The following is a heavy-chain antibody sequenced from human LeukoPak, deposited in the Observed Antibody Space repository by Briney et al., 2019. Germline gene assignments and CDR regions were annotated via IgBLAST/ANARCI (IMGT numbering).Heavy chain of an antibody. CDR3: ARQGWYCSSTSCYEEYYYYGMDV. CDR1: GYSFTNYW. D-gene: IGHD2-2*01. J-gene: IGHJ6*02. V-gene: IGHV5-51*01. Sequence: GESLKISCKGSGYSFTNYWIGWVRQMPGKGLEWMGIIYPGDSDTRYSPSFQGQVTISADKSISTAYLQWSSLKASDTAMYYCARQGWYCSSTSCYEEYYYYGMDVWGQGTTVTVSS. CDR2: IYPGDSDT.